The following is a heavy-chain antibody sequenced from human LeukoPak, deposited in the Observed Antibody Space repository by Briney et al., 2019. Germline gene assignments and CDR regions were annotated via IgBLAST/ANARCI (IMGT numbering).Heavy chain of an antibody. V-gene: IGHV3-33*01. Sequence: PGRSLRLSCAASGFTFSSYGMHWVRQAPGKGLEWVAVIWYDGSNKYYADSVKGRFTISRDNSKNTLYLQMNSPRAEDTAVYYCARGVIQTDYFDYWGQGTLVTVSS. J-gene: IGHJ4*02. CDR2: IWYDGSNK. CDR1: GFTFSSYG. CDR3: ARGVIQTDYFDY. D-gene: IGHD3-16*02.